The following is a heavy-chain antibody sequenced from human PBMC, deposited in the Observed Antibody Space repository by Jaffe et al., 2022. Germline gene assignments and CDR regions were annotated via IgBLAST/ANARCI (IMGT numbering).Heavy chain of an antibody. Sequence: EVQLLESGGGLVQPGGSLRLSCAASGFTFSSYAMSWVRQAPGKGLEWVSAISGSGGSTYYADSVKGRFTISRDNSKNTLYLQMNSLRAEDTAVYYCATDRTYYDYIWGSYRLWGQGTLVTVSS. V-gene: IGHV3-23*01. CDR3: ATDRTYYDYIWGSYRL. CDR1: GFTFSSYA. CDR2: ISGSGGST. D-gene: IGHD3-16*02. J-gene: IGHJ4*02.